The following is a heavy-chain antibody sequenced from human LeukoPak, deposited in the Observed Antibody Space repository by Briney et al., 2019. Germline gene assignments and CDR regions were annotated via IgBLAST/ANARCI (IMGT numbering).Heavy chain of an antibody. Sequence: ASVKVSCKASGYTFTSYDINWVRQATGQGLEWMGWMNPNSGNTGYAQKFQGRVTMTRNTSISTAYMELSRLRSDDTAVYYCATGTTVTTGFDYWGQGTLVTVSS. CDR2: MNPNSGNT. D-gene: IGHD4-17*01. CDR1: GYTFTSYD. J-gene: IGHJ4*02. V-gene: IGHV1-8*01. CDR3: ATGTTVTTGFDY.